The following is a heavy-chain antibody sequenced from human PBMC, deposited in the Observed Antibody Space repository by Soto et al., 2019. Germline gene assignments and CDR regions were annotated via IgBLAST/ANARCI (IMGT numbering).Heavy chain of an antibody. J-gene: IGHJ4*02. V-gene: IGHV1-24*01. D-gene: IGHD4-4*01. CDR1: GYTLTELS. Sequence: ASVKVSCKVSGYTLTELSMHWVRQAPGKGLEWMGGFDPEDGETIYAQKFQGRATMTEDTSTDTAYMELSSLRSEDTAVYYCATTVTDYSNSQITYYFDYWGQGTLVTVSS. CDR2: FDPEDGET. CDR3: ATTVTDYSNSQITYYFDY.